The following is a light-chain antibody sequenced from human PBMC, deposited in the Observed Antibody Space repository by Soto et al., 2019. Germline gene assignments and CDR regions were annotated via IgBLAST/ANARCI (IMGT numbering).Light chain of an antibody. V-gene: IGKV3-11*01. CDR1: QSVSDS. CDR2: DAS. Sequence: EVVLTQSPATLSLSPGERATLSCRASQSVSDSLAWYQQKPGQPPRLLIYDASNRATGIPARFSGSGSGTDFTLTINSLEPEDFAVYYRQQRGNWPPITFGQGTRLEIK. CDR3: QQRGNWPPIT. J-gene: IGKJ5*01.